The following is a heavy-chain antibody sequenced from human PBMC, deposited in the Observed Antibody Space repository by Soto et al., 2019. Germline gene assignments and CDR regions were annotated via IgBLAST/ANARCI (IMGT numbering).Heavy chain of an antibody. D-gene: IGHD6-6*01. CDR1: GGSISSSSYY. V-gene: IGHV4-39*01. CDR3: AGLEYSSSSDPFDY. J-gene: IGHJ4*02. Sequence: QLQLQESGPGLVKPSETLSLTCTVSGGSISSSSYYWGWIRQPPGKGLEWIGSIYYSGSTYYNPSLKSRVTIAVDTSKNQCSLKLSSVTAADTAVDYCAGLEYSSSSDPFDYWGQGTLVTVSS. CDR2: IYYSGST.